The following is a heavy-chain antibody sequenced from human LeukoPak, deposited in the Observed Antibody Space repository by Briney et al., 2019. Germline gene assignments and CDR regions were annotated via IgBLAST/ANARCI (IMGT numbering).Heavy chain of an antibody. CDR1: GYTFISYY. V-gene: IGHV1-46*01. CDR2: INPSGGST. CDR3: ARDQGPNYDILTGAIIGPDAFDI. Sequence: ASVKISCKASGYTFISYYMHWVRQAPGQGLEWMGIINPSGGSTRYAQKFQGRVSMTRDMSTSTVYMELGSLRSEDTAVYYCARDQGPNYDILTGAIIGPDAFDIWGQGTMVTVSS. J-gene: IGHJ3*02. D-gene: IGHD3-9*01.